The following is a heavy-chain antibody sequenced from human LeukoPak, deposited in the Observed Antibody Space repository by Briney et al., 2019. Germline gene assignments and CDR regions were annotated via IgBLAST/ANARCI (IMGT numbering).Heavy chain of an antibody. Sequence: SETLSLTCTVSGGSISSGGYYWRWIRQHPGKGLEWIGYIYYSGSTYYNPSLKSRVTISVDTSKNQFSLKLSSVTAADTAVYYCARADYYGSGSPSDWFDPWGQGTLVTVSS. J-gene: IGHJ5*02. CDR2: IYYSGST. V-gene: IGHV4-31*03. CDR1: GGSISSGGYY. CDR3: ARADYYGSGSPSDWFDP. D-gene: IGHD3-10*01.